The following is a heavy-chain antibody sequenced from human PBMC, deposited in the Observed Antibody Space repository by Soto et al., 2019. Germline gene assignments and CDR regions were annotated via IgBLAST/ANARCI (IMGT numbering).Heavy chain of an antibody. CDR2: IIPIFGTA. CDR3: ARRYGDLFNWFDP. Sequence: GASVKVSCKASGGTFSSYAISWVRQAPGQGLEWMGGIIPIFGTANYAQKFQGRVTITADKSTSTACMELSSLRSEDTAVYYCARRYGDLFNWFDPWGQGTLVTVSS. CDR1: GGTFSSYA. D-gene: IGHD4-17*01. V-gene: IGHV1-69*06. J-gene: IGHJ5*02.